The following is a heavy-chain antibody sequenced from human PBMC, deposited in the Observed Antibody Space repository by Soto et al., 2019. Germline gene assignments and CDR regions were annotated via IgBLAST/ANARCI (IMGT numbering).Heavy chain of an antibody. CDR3: ARDPPGIVASGAWG. CDR1: GFTVSNNY. CDR2: IYSGGTT. D-gene: IGHD6-13*01. V-gene: IGHV3-53*01. Sequence: GGSLRLSCAASGFTVSNNYMRWVRQAPGKGLEWVSLIYSGGTTHYADSVKGRFTISRDNSKNTLYLQMNSLRVEDTAVYYCARDPPGIVASGAWGWGQGTLVTVS. J-gene: IGHJ4*02.